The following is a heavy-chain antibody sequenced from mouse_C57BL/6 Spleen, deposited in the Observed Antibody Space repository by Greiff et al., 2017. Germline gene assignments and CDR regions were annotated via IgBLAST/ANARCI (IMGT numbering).Heavy chain of an antibody. J-gene: IGHJ4*01. CDR2: INYDGSST. V-gene: IGHV5-16*01. CDR3: ARDEGTYYYGSSYGAMDY. CDR1: GFTFSDYY. D-gene: IGHD1-1*01. Sequence: EVKLVESEGGLVQPGSSMKLSCTASGFTFSDYYMAWVRQVPEKGLEWVANINYDGSSTYYLDSLKSRFIISRDNAKNILYLQMSSLKSEDTATYYCARDEGTYYYGSSYGAMDYWGQGTSVTVSS.